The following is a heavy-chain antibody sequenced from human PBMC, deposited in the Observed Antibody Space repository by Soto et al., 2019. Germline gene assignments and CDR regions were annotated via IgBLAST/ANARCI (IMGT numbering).Heavy chain of an antibody. CDR2: INPSDGST. Sequence: ASVKVSCKASGYTFTTYYMHWVRQAPGQGLEWMGLINPSDGSTTYAQKFQGRVTMTRDTSTSTVYMELSSLRSEDTAVYYCARGGIPPSGYGIAYAMDVWGQGTTVTVSS. J-gene: IGHJ6*02. D-gene: IGHD1-26*01. V-gene: IGHV1-46*01. CDR1: GYTFTTYY. CDR3: ARGGIPPSGYGIAYAMDV.